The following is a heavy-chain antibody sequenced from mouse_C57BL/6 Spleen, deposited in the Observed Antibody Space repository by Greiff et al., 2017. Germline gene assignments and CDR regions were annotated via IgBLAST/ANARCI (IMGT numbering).Heavy chain of an antibody. V-gene: IGHV1-54*01. CDR1: GYAFTNYW. D-gene: IGHD2-3*01. Sequence: QVQLQQSGAELVRPGTSVKVSCKASGYAFTNYWIEWVKQRPGQGLEWIGVINPGSGGTNYNEKFKGKATLTADKSSSTAYMQLGSLTSEDSAVYFCARDYDGYYVGYWGQGTTLTVSS. CDR2: INPGSGGT. CDR3: ARDYDGYYVGY. J-gene: IGHJ2*01.